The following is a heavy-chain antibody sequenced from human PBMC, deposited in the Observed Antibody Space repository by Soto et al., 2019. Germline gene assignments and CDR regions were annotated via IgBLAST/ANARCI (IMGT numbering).Heavy chain of an antibody. Sequence: QVLLVQSGAELKKPGSSVKVSCKASGDAFTNYTINWVRQAPGQGLEWMGRIIPTLHITNFAQQFQGRVTITADKSTRTAYMELRSLRSDDTAVYYCAREGPPNILTGSYNYGMDVWGQGTTVTVSS. CDR1: GDAFTNYT. V-gene: IGHV1-69*08. J-gene: IGHJ6*02. D-gene: IGHD3-9*01. CDR3: AREGPPNILTGSYNYGMDV. CDR2: IIPTLHIT.